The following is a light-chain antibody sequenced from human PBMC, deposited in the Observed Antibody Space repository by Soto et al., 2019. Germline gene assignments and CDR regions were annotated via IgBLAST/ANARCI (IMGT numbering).Light chain of an antibody. CDR1: ETIRTW. Sequence: DIQMTQSPSALSASVGDRVTITCRASETIRTWLAWYQQKPGKVPKLLIYAASSLESGVPSRFSGSGSGTEVSLTISSLQTDYFASYYCQQYESHIRTFGPGTKLELK. CDR2: AAS. J-gene: IGKJ2*02. CDR3: QQYESHIRT. V-gene: IGKV1-5*03.